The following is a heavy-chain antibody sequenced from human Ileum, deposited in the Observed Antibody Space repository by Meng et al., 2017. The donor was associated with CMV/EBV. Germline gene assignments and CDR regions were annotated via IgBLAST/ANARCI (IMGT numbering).Heavy chain of an antibody. V-gene: IGHV3-11*06. CDR2: ISSTSSIT. CDR1: GFIFSDYY. CDR3: ARDKGDILTTF. Sequence: GESLKISCAASGFIFSDYYMGWVRQAPGRGPEWVSYISSTSSITYYADSVKGRFTVSRDNAKNSLYLQMSSLRAEDTAVYYCARDKGDILTTFWGQGTLVTVSS. D-gene: IGHD3-9*01. J-gene: IGHJ4*02.